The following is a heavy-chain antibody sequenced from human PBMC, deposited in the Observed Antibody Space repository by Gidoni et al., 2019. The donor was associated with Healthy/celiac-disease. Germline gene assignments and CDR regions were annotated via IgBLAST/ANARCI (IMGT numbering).Heavy chain of an antibody. CDR3: ARDAGYCSGGSCYSVDYGMDV. CDR2: IIPIFGTA. CDR1: GGTFSSYA. J-gene: IGHJ6*02. Sequence: QVQLVQSGAEVKKPGSSVKVSCKASGGTFSSYAISWVRQAPGQGLEWMGGIIPIFGTANYAQKCQGRVTITADESTSTAYMELSSLRSEDTAVYYCARDAGYCSGGSCYSVDYGMDVWGQGTTVTVSS. V-gene: IGHV1-69*01. D-gene: IGHD2-15*01.